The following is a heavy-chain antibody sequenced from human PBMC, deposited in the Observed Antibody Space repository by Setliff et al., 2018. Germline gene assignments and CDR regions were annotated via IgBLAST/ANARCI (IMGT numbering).Heavy chain of an antibody. V-gene: IGHV4-39*01. Sequence: SETLSLTCSVFGDSLSSGTQYWAWIRQPPGKGLEWIGNINYSGSTYYNPSLKSRVTMSVDASKNQLSLKVTSVTAEDTAVYYCAKVDIDYRMTRDNTWQYFFCFDVWGRGTTVTVSS. D-gene: IGHD4-17*01. CDR3: AKVDIDYRMTRDNTWQYFFCFDV. CDR1: GDSLSSGTQY. J-gene: IGHJ6*04. CDR2: INYSGST.